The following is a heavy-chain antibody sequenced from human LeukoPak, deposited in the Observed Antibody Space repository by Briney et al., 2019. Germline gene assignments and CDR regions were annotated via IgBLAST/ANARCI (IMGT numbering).Heavy chain of an antibody. J-gene: IGHJ4*02. Sequence: GGSLRLSCAASGFTFSSYAMSWVRQAPGKGLEWVSAISGSGGSTYYADSVKGRFTISRDNSKNTLYLQMNSLRAEDTAVYYCAKDRTPYDSSGYYLYWGQGTLVTVSS. V-gene: IGHV3-23*01. CDR1: GFTFSSYA. D-gene: IGHD3-22*01. CDR3: AKDRTPYDSSGYYLY. CDR2: ISGSGGST.